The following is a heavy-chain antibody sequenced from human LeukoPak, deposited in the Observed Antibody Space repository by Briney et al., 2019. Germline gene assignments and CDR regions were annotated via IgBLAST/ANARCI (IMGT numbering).Heavy chain of an antibody. CDR2: ISISCSTI. CDR1: GFTFSDYY. CDR3: ARVPPGWWLPSVYYFDY. D-gene: IGHD5-12*01. Sequence: GGSLRLSCAASGFTFSDYYMSWIRHAPAKGLEWGSYISISCSTIYYADPVKGRFTISRENSKNSLYLQMNSLRDEETVVYYCARVPPGWWLPSVYYFDYWRQGTLVPVSS. J-gene: IGHJ4*02. V-gene: IGHV3-11*01.